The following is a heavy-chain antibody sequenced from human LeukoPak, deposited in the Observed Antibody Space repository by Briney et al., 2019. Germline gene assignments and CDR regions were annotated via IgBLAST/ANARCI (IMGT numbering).Heavy chain of an antibody. J-gene: IGHJ4*02. V-gene: IGHV3-30*18. CDR3: AKDGPAAAGIDY. CDR2: ISYDGSNK. Sequence: PGRSLRLSCAASGFTFSSYGMHWVRQAPGKGLEWVAVISYDGSNKYYADSVKGRFTISRDNSKNTLYLQMNSLRAEDTAVYYYAKDGPAAAGIDYWGQGTLVTVSS. D-gene: IGHD6-13*01. CDR1: GFTFSSYG.